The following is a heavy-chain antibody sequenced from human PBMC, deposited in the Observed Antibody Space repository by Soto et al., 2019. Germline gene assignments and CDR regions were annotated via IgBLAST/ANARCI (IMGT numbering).Heavy chain of an antibody. CDR1: GGSISSYY. CDR2: IYYNGST. J-gene: IGHJ4*02. V-gene: IGHV4-59*08. CDR3: ARRWGRSFDY. Sequence: QVQLQESGPRLVKPSETLSLTCTVSGGSISSYYWSWIRQPPGKGLEWIGYIYYNGSTNCNPSLMSRVTISVDTSKSQFSLKLSSVTAADTAVYYCARRWGRSFDYWGQGTLVTVSS. D-gene: IGHD2-15*01.